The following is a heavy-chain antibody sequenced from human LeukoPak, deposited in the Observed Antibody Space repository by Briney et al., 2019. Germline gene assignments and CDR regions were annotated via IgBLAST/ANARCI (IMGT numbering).Heavy chain of an antibody. V-gene: IGHV4-59*01. D-gene: IGHD3-22*01. Sequence: SETLSLTCTVSGGSISSYYWSWIRQPPGKGLEGIGYTYYSGSTNYNPSLKSRVTISVDTSKNQFSLKLSSVTAADTAVYYCARFSYDSSGSNYYFDYWGQGTLVTVSS. CDR3: ARFSYDSSGSNYYFDY. J-gene: IGHJ4*02. CDR1: GGSISSYY. CDR2: TYYSGST.